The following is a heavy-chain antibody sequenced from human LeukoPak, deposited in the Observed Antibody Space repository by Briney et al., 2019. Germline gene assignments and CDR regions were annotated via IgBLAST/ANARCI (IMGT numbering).Heavy chain of an antibody. CDR2: ISSSSSYI. V-gene: IGHV3-21*01. Sequence: GGSLRLSCAASGFTFSSYSMNWVRQAPGKGLEWVSSISSSSSYIYYADSVKGRFTISRDNAKNSLYLQMNSLRAEDTAVYYCARAWCSSTSCYNYYYYAMDAWGQGTTVTVSS. J-gene: IGHJ6*02. CDR1: GFTFSSYS. D-gene: IGHD2-2*02. CDR3: ARAWCSSTSCYNYYYYAMDA.